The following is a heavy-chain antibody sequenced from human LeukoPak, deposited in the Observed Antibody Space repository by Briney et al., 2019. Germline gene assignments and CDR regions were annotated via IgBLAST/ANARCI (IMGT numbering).Heavy chain of an antibody. Sequence: SETLSLTCTVSGGYISSYYWSWIRQPPGKGLEWIGYIYYSGSTNYNPSLKSRVTMSVDTSKNQFSLKLSSVTAADTAVYYCAWGNRAFDIWGQGTMVTVSS. CDR3: AWGNRAFDI. J-gene: IGHJ3*02. CDR1: GGYISSYY. CDR2: IYYSGST. D-gene: IGHD1-14*01. V-gene: IGHV4-59*08.